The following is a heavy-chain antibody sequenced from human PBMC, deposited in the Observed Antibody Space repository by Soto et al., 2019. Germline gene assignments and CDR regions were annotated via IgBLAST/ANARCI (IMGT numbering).Heavy chain of an antibody. CDR2: ISSSSSTI. CDR3: ARDTYYDFWSALDY. D-gene: IGHD3-3*01. CDR1: GFTFSSYS. J-gene: IGHJ4*02. Sequence: SLRLSCAASGFTFSSYSMNWVRQAPGKGLEWVSYISSSSSTIYYADSVKGRFTISRDNAKNSLYLQMNSLRAEDTAVYYCARDTYYDFWSALDYWGQGTLVTVSS. V-gene: IGHV3-48*01.